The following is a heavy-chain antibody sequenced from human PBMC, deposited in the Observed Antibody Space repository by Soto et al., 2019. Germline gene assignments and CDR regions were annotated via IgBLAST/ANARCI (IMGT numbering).Heavy chain of an antibody. CDR3: ARGRVVWSGYYTSYYYGMDV. V-gene: IGHV4-34*01. D-gene: IGHD3-3*01. Sequence: ETLSLTCTAYGASFSGYYWSWIRQPPGKGLEWIGEINHSGSTNYNPSLKSRVTISVDTSKNQFSLKLSSVTAADTAVYYCARGRVVWSGYYTSYYYGMDVWGQGTKVTVYS. CDR1: GASFSGYY. CDR2: INHSGST. J-gene: IGHJ6*02.